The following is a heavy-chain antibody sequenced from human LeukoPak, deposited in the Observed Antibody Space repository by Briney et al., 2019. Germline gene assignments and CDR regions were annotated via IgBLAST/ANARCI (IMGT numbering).Heavy chain of an antibody. V-gene: IGHV3-53*01. CDR2: IYSGGST. Sequence: PGGSLRLSCAVSRFTVSNNFMSWVRQAPGRGLEYVSIIYSGGSTYYADSVKGRFTISRDTSKNTVYLQMNSLRAEDTAVYYCASYPASSNYWGQGTLVTVSS. CDR1: RFTVSNNF. CDR3: ASYPASSNY. J-gene: IGHJ4*02.